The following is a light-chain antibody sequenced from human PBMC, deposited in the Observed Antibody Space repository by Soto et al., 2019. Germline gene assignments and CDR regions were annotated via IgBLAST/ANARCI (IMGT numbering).Light chain of an antibody. V-gene: IGKV3-15*01. CDR2: GAS. J-gene: IGKJ1*01. CDR3: QHYNTWPQPWT. Sequence: EIVMTQSPATLSVSPGDSATLSCRASEGINDKLAWYQQKPGQAPRLLIYGASTRATDIPAKFSGSGSGTEFTXXXNSXQSEDFATYYCQHYNTWPQPWTFGQGTKVELK. CDR1: EGINDK.